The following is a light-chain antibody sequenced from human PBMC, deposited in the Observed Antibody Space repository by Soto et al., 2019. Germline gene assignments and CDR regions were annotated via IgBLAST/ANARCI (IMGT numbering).Light chain of an antibody. CDR1: SSDVGAFNY. Sequence: QSALTQPASLSGSPGQSITISCTGTSSDVGAFNYVSWYQQHPGKTPKLIIYEVTNRPSGVSNRFSVSKSGNTASLTISGLQAEDEADYYCTAYASTSARLFGGRTKVTVL. CDR3: TAYASTSARL. CDR2: EVT. J-gene: IGLJ3*02. V-gene: IGLV2-14*01.